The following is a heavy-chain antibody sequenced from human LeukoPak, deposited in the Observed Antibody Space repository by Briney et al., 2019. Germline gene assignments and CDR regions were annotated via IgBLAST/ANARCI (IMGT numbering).Heavy chain of an antibody. D-gene: IGHD6-19*01. CDR2: IYYRGRT. CDR1: GGSISSSSYY. Sequence: SETLSLTCIVSGGSISSSSYYWGWIRQPPGKGLEWIGSIYYRGRTYYNPSLKSRVTISVDTSKNQFSLKLSSVTAADTAVYSCSRLTVAGTHFDYWGQGTLVTVSS. V-gene: IGHV4-39*01. CDR3: SRLTVAGTHFDY. J-gene: IGHJ4*02.